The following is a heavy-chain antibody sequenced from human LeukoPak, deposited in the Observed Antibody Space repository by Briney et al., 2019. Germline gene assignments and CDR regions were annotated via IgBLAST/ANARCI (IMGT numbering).Heavy chain of an antibody. Sequence: PSETLSLTCTVSGGSISSGDYYWSWIRQPPGKGLEWIGYIYYSGSTYYNPSLKGRVTISVDTSKNQFSLKLSSVTAADTAVYYCARTAYGSGSYYKGPNAFDIWGQGTMVTVSS. D-gene: IGHD3-10*01. CDR3: ARTAYGSGSYYKGPNAFDI. CDR2: IYYSGST. J-gene: IGHJ3*02. V-gene: IGHV4-30-4*08. CDR1: GGSISSGDYY.